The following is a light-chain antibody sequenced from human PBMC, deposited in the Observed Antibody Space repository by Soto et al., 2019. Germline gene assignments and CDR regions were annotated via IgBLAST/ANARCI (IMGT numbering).Light chain of an antibody. J-gene: IGKJ5*01. CDR1: QYINTR. CDR2: GAS. CDR3: QHYGSSPVT. V-gene: IGKV3-20*01. Sequence: EIVLRQSPATLSSFKGDRVTLSCRASQYINTRLAWYQHRPGQAPRLLISGASSRATGIPDRFSGSGSATDFTLTISRLEPEDFALYYCQHYGSSPVTFGHGARLEVK.